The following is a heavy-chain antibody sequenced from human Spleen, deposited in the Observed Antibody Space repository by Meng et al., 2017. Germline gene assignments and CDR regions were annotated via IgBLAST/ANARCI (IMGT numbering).Heavy chain of an antibody. J-gene: IGHJ4*02. CDR3: ARDRGYGDYTMNIDS. CDR1: GFIFSDYG. CDR2: MWYEESNA. D-gene: IGHD4-17*01. Sequence: GESLKISCAASGFIFSDYGMHWVRQAPGKGLEWVAVMWYEESNAYYGDSVKGRFAISRDNSKNTLYLQMNSLTSEDTAVYYCARDRGYGDYTMNIDSWGQGTLVTVSS. V-gene: IGHV3-33*01.